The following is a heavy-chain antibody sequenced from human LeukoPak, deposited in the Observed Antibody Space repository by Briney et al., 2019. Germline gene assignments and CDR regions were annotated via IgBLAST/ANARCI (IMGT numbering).Heavy chain of an antibody. CDR2: IYYSGST. D-gene: IGHD3-10*01. CDR3: ARAGITMLRGHLDY. CDR1: GGSISSGGYY. V-gene: IGHV4-31*03. Sequence: PSQTLSLTCTVSGGSISSGGYYWSWIRQHPGKGLEWIGCIYYSGSTYYNPSLKSRVTISVDTSKNQFSLKLSSVTAAATAVYYCARAGITMLRGHLDYWGQGTLVTVSS. J-gene: IGHJ4*02.